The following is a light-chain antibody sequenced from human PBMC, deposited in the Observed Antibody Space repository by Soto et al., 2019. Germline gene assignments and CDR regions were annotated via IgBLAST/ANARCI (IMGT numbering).Light chain of an antibody. CDR3: GTWDSSLSAGVV. J-gene: IGLJ2*01. CDR2: DNN. Sequence: QSVLTQPPSVSAAPGQKVTISCSGSSSNIGNNYVSWYQQLPGTAPKLLIYDNNKRPSGIPDRSSGSKSGTSATLGITGLQTGDEADYYCGTWDSSLSAGVVFGGGTQLTVL. CDR1: SSNIGNNY. V-gene: IGLV1-51*01.